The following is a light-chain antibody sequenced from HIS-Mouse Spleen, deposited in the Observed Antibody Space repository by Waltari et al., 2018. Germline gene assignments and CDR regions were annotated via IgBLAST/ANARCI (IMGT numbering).Light chain of an antibody. Sequence: SYVLTQPPSVSVAPGKTARITCGGNNNGSKSGHWYQQKPGQAPVLVVYDDRDRPSGIPERFSGSNSGNTATLTISRVEAGDEADYYCQVWDSSSDHVVFGGGTKLTVL. CDR1: NNGSKS. CDR3: QVWDSSSDHVV. V-gene: IGLV3-21*03. J-gene: IGLJ2*01. CDR2: DDR.